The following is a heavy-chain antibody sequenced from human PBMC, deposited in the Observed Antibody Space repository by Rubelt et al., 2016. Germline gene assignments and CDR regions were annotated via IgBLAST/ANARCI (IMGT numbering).Heavy chain of an antibody. D-gene: IGHD6-19*01. V-gene: IGHV2-5*01. CDR3: AHAIAVAGTLTFDY. Sequence: SPSLKSRLTITKDTSKNQVVLTMTNMDPVDTATYYCAHAIAVAGTLTFDYWGQGTLVTVSS. J-gene: IGHJ4*02.